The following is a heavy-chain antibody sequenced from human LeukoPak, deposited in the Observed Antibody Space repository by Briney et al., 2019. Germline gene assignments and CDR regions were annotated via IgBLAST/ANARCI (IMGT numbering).Heavy chain of an antibody. J-gene: IGHJ4*02. V-gene: IGHV4-4*02. CDR1: GGSIISSNW. Sequence: SETLSLTCTVSGGSIISSNWWSWVRQPPGKGLEWIGEIYHSGSTNYNPSLKSRVTISVDKSKSQSSLELTSVTAADTALYYCARGGYCSSTSCYVFDSWGQGTLVTVSS. CDR2: IYHSGST. D-gene: IGHD2-2*01. CDR3: ARGGYCSSTSCYVFDS.